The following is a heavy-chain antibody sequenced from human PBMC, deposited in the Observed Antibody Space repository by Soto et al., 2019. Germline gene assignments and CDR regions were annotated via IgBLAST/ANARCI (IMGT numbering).Heavy chain of an antibody. D-gene: IGHD2-2*01. Sequence: GESLKISCKGSGYSFTSYWISWVRQMPGKGLEWMGRIDPSDSYTNYSPSFQGHVTISADKSISTAYLQWSSLKASDTAMYYCERSPKYQLLPLGMDVWGQGTKVTVYS. CDR1: GYSFTSYW. CDR3: ERSPKYQLLPLGMDV. J-gene: IGHJ6*02. V-gene: IGHV5-10-1*01. CDR2: IDPSDSYT.